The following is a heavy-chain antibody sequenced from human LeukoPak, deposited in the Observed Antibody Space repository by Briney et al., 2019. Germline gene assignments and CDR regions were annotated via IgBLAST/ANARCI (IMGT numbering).Heavy chain of an antibody. CDR2: IKQDGSEK. CDR1: GFTFSSYW. D-gene: IGHD6-13*01. V-gene: IGHV3-7*01. J-gene: IGHJ4*02. Sequence: GGSLRLSCAASGFTFSSYWMSWVRQAPGKGLEWVANIKQDGSEKYYVDSVKGRFTISRDNAKNSLYLLMNSLRAEDTAVYYCARVRYSSSWYFDYWGQGTLVTVSS. CDR3: ARVRYSSSWYFDY.